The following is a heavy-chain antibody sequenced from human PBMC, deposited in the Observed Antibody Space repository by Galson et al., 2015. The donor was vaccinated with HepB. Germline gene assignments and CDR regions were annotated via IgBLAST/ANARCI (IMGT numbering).Heavy chain of an antibody. Sequence: ALVKPTQTLTLTCTCSGFSLTTSGMFMNWIRQPPGKALEWLALIDSDDNKYYNASLKTRLTISKDTSKNQVVLTMTNMDPVDTAMYYCVRMPNGWGYYALDVWGQGTTVTVSS. D-gene: IGHD6-19*01. J-gene: IGHJ6*02. CDR1: GFSLTTSGMF. CDR2: IDSDDNK. CDR3: VRMPNGWGYYALDV. V-gene: IGHV2-70*01.